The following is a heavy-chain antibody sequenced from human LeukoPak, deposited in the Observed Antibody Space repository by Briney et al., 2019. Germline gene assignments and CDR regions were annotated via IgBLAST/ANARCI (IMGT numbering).Heavy chain of an antibody. CDR1: GFTFSSYA. V-gene: IGHV3-53*01. D-gene: IGHD2-2*01. Sequence: GGSLRLSCAASGFTFSSYAMSWVRQAPGKGLEWVSVIYSGGSTYYADSVKGRFTISRDNSKNTLYLQMNSLRAEDTAVYYCARDSRGYCSSTSCRKDYYYYYGMDVWGQGTTVTVSS. CDR3: ARDSRGYCSSTSCRKDYYYYYGMDV. J-gene: IGHJ6*02. CDR2: IYSGGST.